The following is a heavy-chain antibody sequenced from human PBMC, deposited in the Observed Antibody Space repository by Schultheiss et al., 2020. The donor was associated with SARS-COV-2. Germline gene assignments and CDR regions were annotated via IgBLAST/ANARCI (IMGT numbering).Heavy chain of an antibody. V-gene: IGHV1-69*13. CDR2: IIPIFGTA. Sequence: SVKVSCKASGYTFTSYDINWVRQAPGQGLEWMGGIIPIFGTANYAQKFQGRVTITADESTSTAYMELSSLRSEDTAVYYCAAPVPGRSSSSLYYYYYGMDVWGQGTTVTVSS. CDR3: AAPVPGRSSSSLYYYYYGMDV. D-gene: IGHD6-6*01. J-gene: IGHJ6*02. CDR1: GYTFTSYD.